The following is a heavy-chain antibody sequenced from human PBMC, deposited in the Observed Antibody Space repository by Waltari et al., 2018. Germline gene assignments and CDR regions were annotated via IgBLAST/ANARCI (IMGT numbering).Heavy chain of an antibody. Sequence: EVQLVQSGAEVKKPGATVKISCKASGYTFTDYYMHWVQQAPGKGLEWMGRVEPEDGETIYAEKCQGRVTITADTSTDTAYMELISLRSEDTAVYYCATLPYYYDSSGPPYWGQGTLVTVSS. CDR1: GYTFTDYY. CDR2: VEPEDGET. J-gene: IGHJ4*02. V-gene: IGHV1-69-2*01. D-gene: IGHD3-22*01. CDR3: ATLPYYYDSSGPPY.